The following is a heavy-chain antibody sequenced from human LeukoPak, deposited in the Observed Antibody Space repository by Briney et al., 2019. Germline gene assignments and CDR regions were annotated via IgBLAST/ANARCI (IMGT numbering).Heavy chain of an antibody. CDR2: ISSSGSTI. V-gene: IGHV3-11*04. CDR1: GFTISDYY. D-gene: IGHD6-13*01. J-gene: IGHJ4*02. CDR3: ARDRGYSSSWYWEDY. Sequence: GGSLRLSCAASGFTISDYYMSWIRQAPGKGLEWVSYISSSGSTIYYADSVKGRFTISRDNAKNSLYLQMNSLRAEDTAVYYCARDRGYSSSWYWEDYWGQGTLVTVSS.